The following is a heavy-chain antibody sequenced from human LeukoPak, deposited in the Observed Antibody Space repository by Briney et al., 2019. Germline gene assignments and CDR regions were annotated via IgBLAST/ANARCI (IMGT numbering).Heavy chain of an antibody. J-gene: IGHJ6*03. Sequence: GGSLRLSCVASGFSVSSNYLSWVRQAPGKGLDWVSVIYSGGRTYYADSVKGRFTISRDNSKNTLYLQMDSLRTEDTAVYYCARHDRVGATVDSDYYYYVDVWGKGTAVTVYS. D-gene: IGHD4-23*01. CDR1: GFSVSSNY. CDR3: ARHDRVGATVDSDYYYYVDV. CDR2: IYSGGRT. V-gene: IGHV3-53*01.